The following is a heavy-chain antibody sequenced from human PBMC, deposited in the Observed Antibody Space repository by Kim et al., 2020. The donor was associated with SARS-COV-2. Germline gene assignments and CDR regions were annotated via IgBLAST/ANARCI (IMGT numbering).Heavy chain of an antibody. CDR2: K. CDR3: ARGAYSSFDF. V-gene: IGHV3-7*01. J-gene: IGHJ4*02. Sequence: KNYGESSKCRFTISRDTASNALHLQMTSLRVEDTAVYYCARGAYSSFDFWGQGTLVTVSS. D-gene: IGHD2-21*01.